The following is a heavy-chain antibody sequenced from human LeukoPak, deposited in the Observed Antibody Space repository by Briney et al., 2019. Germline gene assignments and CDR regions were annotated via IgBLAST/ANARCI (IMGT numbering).Heavy chain of an antibody. D-gene: IGHD6-19*01. CDR3: AREGRGAVAGTFDY. CDR2: IYYSGST. CDR1: GGSISSYY. J-gene: IGHJ4*02. V-gene: IGHV4-59*01. Sequence: SETLSLTCTVSGGSISSYYWSWIRQPPGKGLEWTGYIYYSGSTNYNPSLKSRVTISVDTSKNQFSLKLSSVTAADTAVYYCAREGRGAVAGTFDYWGQGTLVTVSS.